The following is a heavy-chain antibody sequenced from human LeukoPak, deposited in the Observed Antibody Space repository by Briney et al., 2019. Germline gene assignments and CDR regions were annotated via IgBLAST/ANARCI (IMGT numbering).Heavy chain of an antibody. CDR1: GFTFSSYA. Sequence: GGSLRLSCAASGFTFSSYAMSWVRQAPGKGLEWVSAISGSGGSTYYADSVKGRFTISRDNSKNTLYLQMSSLRAEDTAVYYCVKDGSGSYYTYYFDYWGQGTLVTVSS. V-gene: IGHV3-23*01. CDR2: ISGSGGST. J-gene: IGHJ4*02. CDR3: VKDGSGSYYTYYFDY. D-gene: IGHD3-10*01.